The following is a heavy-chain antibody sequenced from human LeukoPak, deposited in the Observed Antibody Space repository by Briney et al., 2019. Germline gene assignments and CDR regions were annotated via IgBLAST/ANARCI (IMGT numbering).Heavy chain of an antibody. J-gene: IGHJ4*02. Sequence: GASVKVSCKASGYTYTGYYMHWVRQAPGQGLEWMGRINPNSGGTNYAQKFQGRVTMTRYTSISTAYMELSRLRSDDTAVYYCARAVIVGATPFDYWGQGTLVTVSS. CDR2: INPNSGGT. D-gene: IGHD1-26*01. CDR3: ARAVIVGATPFDY. CDR1: GYTYTGYY. V-gene: IGHV1-2*06.